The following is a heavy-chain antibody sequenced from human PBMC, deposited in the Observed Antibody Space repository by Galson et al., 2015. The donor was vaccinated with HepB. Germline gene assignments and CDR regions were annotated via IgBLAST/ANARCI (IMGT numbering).Heavy chain of an antibody. J-gene: IGHJ4*02. Sequence: SLRLSCAASGFTFSSYSMNWVRQAPGKGLEWVSYISSSSSTIYYADSVKGRFTISRDNAKNSLYLQMNSLRDEDTAVYYCAREVAAAGTEGFDYWGQGTLVTVSS. D-gene: IGHD6-13*01. CDR1: GFTFSSYS. CDR2: ISSSSSTI. CDR3: AREVAAAGTEGFDY. V-gene: IGHV3-48*02.